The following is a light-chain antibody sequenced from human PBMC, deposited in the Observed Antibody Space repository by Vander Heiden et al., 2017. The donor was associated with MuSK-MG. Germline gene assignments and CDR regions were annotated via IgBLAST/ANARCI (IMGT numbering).Light chain of an antibody. CDR3: QQYGSSPYT. V-gene: IGKV3-20*01. Sequence: EIVLTQSPGTLSFSPGERASLSCRASQSVSSTYIAWYRQKPGQAPRLLIYGASTRATGIPDRFSGSGSGTDFTLTISRLEPEDCAVYYCQQYGSSPYTFGHGTKLEIK. CDR2: GAS. CDR1: QSVSSTY. J-gene: IGKJ2*01.